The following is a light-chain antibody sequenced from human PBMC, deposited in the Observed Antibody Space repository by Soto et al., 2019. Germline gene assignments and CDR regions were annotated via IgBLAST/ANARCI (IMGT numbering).Light chain of an antibody. Sequence: QSVLTQPASVSGSPVQSITISCTGTSSDVGAYNYVSWYQQYPGKAPKLMIYHVSNRPSGVSNRFSGSKSGNTASLTISGLQAEDEADYYCNSYTTSSTVVFGGGTKVTVL. CDR2: HVS. CDR3: NSYTTSSTVV. V-gene: IGLV2-14*01. J-gene: IGLJ2*01. CDR1: SSDVGAYNY.